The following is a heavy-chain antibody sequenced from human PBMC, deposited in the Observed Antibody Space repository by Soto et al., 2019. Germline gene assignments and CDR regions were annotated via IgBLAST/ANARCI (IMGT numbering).Heavy chain of an antibody. CDR3: ARAPDKYYFDS. CDR1: GGSFNGYY. CDR2: INHSGST. Sequence: SETLSLTCAVYGGSFNGYYWSWIRQPPGKGPEWIGDINHSGSTNYNPSLKSRVTISVDTSKNQFSLKLRSVTAADMAAFYCARAPDKYYFDSWGQGTQVTVSS. V-gene: IGHV4-34*01. J-gene: IGHJ4*01.